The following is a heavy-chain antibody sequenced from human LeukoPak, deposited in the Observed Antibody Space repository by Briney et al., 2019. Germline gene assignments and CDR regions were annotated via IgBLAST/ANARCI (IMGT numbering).Heavy chain of an antibody. Sequence: ASVKVSCKASGYTFTSYYMHWVRQAPGQGLEWMRIINPSGGSTSYAQKFQGRVTMTRDTSTSTVYMELSSLRSEDTAVYYCARGAAGQQLVRFWYDPWGQGTLVTVSS. CDR3: ARGAAGQQLVRFWYDP. J-gene: IGHJ5*02. CDR1: GYTFTSYY. V-gene: IGHV1-46*01. CDR2: INPSGGST. D-gene: IGHD6-13*01.